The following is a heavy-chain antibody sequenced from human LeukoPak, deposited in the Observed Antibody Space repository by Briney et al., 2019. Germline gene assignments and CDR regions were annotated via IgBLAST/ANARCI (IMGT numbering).Heavy chain of an antibody. CDR1: GGSISSYY. Sequence: SETLSLTCTVSGGSISSYYWSWIRQPPGKGLEWIGYIHYSGSTNYNPSLKSRVTISVDTSKNQFSLKLSSVTAAGTAVYYCARDKLGHDAFDIWGQGTMVTVSS. J-gene: IGHJ3*02. V-gene: IGHV4-59*01. CDR3: ARDKLGHDAFDI. D-gene: IGHD7-27*01. CDR2: IHYSGST.